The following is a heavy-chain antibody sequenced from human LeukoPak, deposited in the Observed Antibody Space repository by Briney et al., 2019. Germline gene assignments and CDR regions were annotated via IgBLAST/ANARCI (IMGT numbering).Heavy chain of an antibody. V-gene: IGHV4-61*02. CDR1: GGSISSSSYY. D-gene: IGHD3-22*01. CDR3: ARDRLNYYDSSGYYYMYYYMDV. CDR2: IYTSGST. Sequence: SETLSLTCTVSGGSISSSSYYWSWIRQPAGKGLEWIGRIYTSGSTNYNPSLKSRVTISVDTSKNQFSLKLSSVTAADTAVYYCARDRLNYYDSSGYYYMYYYMDVWGKGTTVTISS. J-gene: IGHJ6*03.